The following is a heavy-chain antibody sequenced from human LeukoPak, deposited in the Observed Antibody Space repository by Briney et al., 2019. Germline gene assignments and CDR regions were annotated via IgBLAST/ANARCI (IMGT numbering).Heavy chain of an antibody. J-gene: IGHJ4*02. V-gene: IGHV1-2*02. CDR1: GYTFTGYY. CDR2: INPNSGGT. CDR3: ARTGGPRLLRYFDY. Sequence: ASVKVSCKASGYTFTGYYMHWVRQAPGQGLEWMGWINPNSGGTNYAQKFQGRVTMTRATSISTAYMELSRLRSDDTAVYYCARTGGPRLLRYFDYWGQGTLVTVSS. D-gene: IGHD3-16*01.